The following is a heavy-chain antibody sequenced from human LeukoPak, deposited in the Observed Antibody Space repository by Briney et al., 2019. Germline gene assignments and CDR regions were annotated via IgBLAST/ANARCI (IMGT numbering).Heavy chain of an antibody. D-gene: IGHD3-10*01. V-gene: IGHV3-53*01. Sequence: GGSLRLSCAASGFTVSSNYMSWVRQAPGKGLEWVSVIYSGGSTYYADSVKGRFTISRDNSKNTLYLQMNSLRAEHTAVYYCARDSPPHVRPYGSGSILGYWGQGTLVTVSS. J-gene: IGHJ4*02. CDR3: ARDSPPHVRPYGSGSILGY. CDR2: IYSGGST. CDR1: GFTVSSNY.